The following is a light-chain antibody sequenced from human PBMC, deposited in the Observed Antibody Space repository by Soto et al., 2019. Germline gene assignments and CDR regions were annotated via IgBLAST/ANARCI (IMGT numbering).Light chain of an antibody. Sequence: DIQMTQSPSSVSASVGDRVTITCRASQGVSSWLAWYQQKPWKAPRLLIYAASSLQSGVPSRFSGSGSGTAFTITISSLQPEDIAPYFRQQPSTFPLTFGGGTTAE. V-gene: IGKV1-12*01. J-gene: IGKJ4*01. CDR2: AAS. CDR3: QQPSTFPLT. CDR1: QGVSSW.